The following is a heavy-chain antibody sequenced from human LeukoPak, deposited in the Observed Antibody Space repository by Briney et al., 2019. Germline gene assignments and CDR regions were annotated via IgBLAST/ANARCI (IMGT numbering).Heavy chain of an antibody. CDR2: IFYSGNT. CDR1: GGSISSRSYY. Sequence: SETLSLTCTVSGGSISSRSYYWGWIRQPPGKGLEWIGSIFYSGNTYYNPSLKSRVTISVDTSKNQFSLKLSSVTAADTALYYCAREAWVSGDSKYRYYGIDVWGQGTTVTVSS. D-gene: IGHD4-17*01. J-gene: IGHJ6*02. V-gene: IGHV4-39*07. CDR3: AREAWVSGDSKYRYYGIDV.